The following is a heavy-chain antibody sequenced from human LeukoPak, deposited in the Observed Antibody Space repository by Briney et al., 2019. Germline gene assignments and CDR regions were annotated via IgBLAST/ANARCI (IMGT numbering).Heavy chain of an antibody. CDR3: AKSLLTTATGTGRAFDI. V-gene: IGHV3-23*01. CDR1: GFTFSSYS. D-gene: IGHD1-1*01. Sequence: GGSLKLSCAASGFTFSSYSMNWVRQAPGKGLEWVSAISGSGGSTYYADPVKGRFTISRDNSKNTLYLQMNSLRAEDMAEYYCAKSLLTTATGTGRAFDIWGQGTMVTVSS. J-gene: IGHJ3*02. CDR2: ISGSGGST.